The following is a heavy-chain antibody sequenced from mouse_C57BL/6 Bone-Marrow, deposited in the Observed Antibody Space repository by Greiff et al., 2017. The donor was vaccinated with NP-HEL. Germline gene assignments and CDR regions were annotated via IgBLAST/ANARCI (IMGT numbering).Heavy chain of an antibody. CDR2: IDPENGDT. J-gene: IGHJ4*01. D-gene: IGHD2-1*01. Sequence: EVQLQQSGAELVRPGASVKLSCTASGFNFKDDYMHWVKQRPEQGLEWIGWIDPENGDTEYASKFQGKATITADTSSNTAYLQLSSLTSEDTAVYYCSYGNYVDYAMDYWGQGTSVTVSS. CDR3: SYGNYVDYAMDY. CDR1: GFNFKDDY. V-gene: IGHV14-4*01.